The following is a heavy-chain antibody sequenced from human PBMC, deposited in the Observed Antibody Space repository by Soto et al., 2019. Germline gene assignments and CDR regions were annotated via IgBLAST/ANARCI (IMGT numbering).Heavy chain of an antibody. D-gene: IGHD2-15*01. CDR3: ATRLFCSGGSCKDY. Sequence: GESRKISCNGSGYSFTSYWISWVRQMPGKGLEWMGRIDPSDSYTNYSPSFQGHVTISADKSISTAYLQWCSLKASDTAMYYCATRLFCSGGSCKDYWGQGTLATVSS. V-gene: IGHV5-10-1*01. CDR1: GYSFTSYW. CDR2: IDPSDSYT. J-gene: IGHJ4*02.